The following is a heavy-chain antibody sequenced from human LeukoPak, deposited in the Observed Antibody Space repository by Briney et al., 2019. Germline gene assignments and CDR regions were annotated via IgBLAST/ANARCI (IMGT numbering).Heavy chain of an antibody. CDR1: GGSFSGYY. CDR3: ARGRPSLGDYVDYYYYMDV. V-gene: IGHV4-34*01. CDR2: INHSGST. D-gene: IGHD4-17*01. J-gene: IGHJ6*03. Sequence: SETLSLTCAVYGGSFSGYYWSWIRQPPGKGLEWIGEINHSGSTNYNPSLKSRVTISVDTSKNQFSLKLSSVTAADTAVYYCARGRPSLGDYVDYYYYMDVWGKGTTVTVS.